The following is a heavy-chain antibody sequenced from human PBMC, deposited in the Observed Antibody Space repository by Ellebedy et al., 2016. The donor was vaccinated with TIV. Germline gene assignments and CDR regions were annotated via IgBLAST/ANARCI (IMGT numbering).Heavy chain of an antibody. CDR1: GGSFSGYY. V-gene: IGHV4-34*01. CDR3: ARTPPMYAGLAAAGAPYFDY. Sequence: SETLSLXXAVYGGSFSGYYWSWIRQPPGKGLEWIGEINHSGSTNYNPSLKSRVTISVDTSKNQFSLKLSSVTAADTAVYYCARTPPMYAGLAAAGAPYFDYWGQGTLVTVSS. CDR2: INHSGST. J-gene: IGHJ4*02. D-gene: IGHD6-13*01.